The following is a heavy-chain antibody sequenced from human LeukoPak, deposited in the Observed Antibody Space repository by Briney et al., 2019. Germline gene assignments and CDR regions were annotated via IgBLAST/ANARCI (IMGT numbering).Heavy chain of an antibody. D-gene: IGHD3-3*01. CDR1: GYTFTGYY. J-gene: IGHJ4*02. CDR2: INPNSGGT. V-gene: IGHV1-2*02. CDR3: ASSITIFGVVIPGDY. Sequence: ASVKVSCKASGYTFTGYYMHWVRQAPGQGLEWMGWINPNSGGTNYAQKFQGRVTMTRDTSISTAYMELSRLRSDDTAVYYCASSITIFGVVIPGDYWGQGTPVTVSS.